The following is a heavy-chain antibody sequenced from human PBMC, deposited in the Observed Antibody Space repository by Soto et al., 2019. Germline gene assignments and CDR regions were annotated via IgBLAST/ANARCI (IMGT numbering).Heavy chain of an antibody. CDR2: IWYDGSNK. Sequence: QVQLVESGGGVVQPGRSLRLSCAASGFTFSSYGMHWVRQAPGTGLEWVAVIWYDGSNKYYADSVKGRFTISRDNSTNALYLQMNSLRAEDTAVYYCARDLVGATCDYWGQGTLVTVSS. J-gene: IGHJ4*02. CDR1: GFTFSSYG. V-gene: IGHV3-33*01. CDR3: ARDLVGATCDY. D-gene: IGHD1-26*01.